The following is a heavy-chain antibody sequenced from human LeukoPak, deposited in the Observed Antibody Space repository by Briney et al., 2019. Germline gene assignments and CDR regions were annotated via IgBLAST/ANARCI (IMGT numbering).Heavy chain of an antibody. J-gene: IGHJ4*02. V-gene: IGHV3-48*04. CDR1: EFTFSNYW. CDR2: ISSSGSTI. Sequence: GGSLRLSCAASEFTFSNYWMNWVRQAPGKGREWVSYISSSGSTIYYADSVKGRFTISRDNAKNSLYLQMNSLRAEDTAVYYCARDPYSSGYDYWGQGTLVTVSS. D-gene: IGHD6-19*01. CDR3: ARDPYSSGYDY.